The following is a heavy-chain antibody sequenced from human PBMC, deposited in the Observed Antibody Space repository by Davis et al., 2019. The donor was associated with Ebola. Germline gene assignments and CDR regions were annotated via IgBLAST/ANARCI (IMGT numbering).Heavy chain of an antibody. J-gene: IGHJ6*02. D-gene: IGHD2-15*01. Sequence: GESLKISCQGSGYMFAKYWIGWVRQVSGKGLEWMGIVYPGDSDITYSLSFQGQVTISVDKSLSTTFLQWSTLKASDTAIYYCARMPRGYLDEGYALDVWGQGTTVTVSS. CDR1: GYMFAKYW. V-gene: IGHV5-51*01. CDR2: VYPGDSDI. CDR3: ARMPRGYLDEGYALDV.